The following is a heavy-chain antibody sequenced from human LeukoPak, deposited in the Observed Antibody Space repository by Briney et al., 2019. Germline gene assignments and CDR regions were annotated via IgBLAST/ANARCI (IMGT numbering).Heavy chain of an antibody. CDR2: INSDGSTT. V-gene: IGHV3-74*01. J-gene: IGHJ4*02. D-gene: IGHD6-19*01. CDR3: TSYTSGWN. Sequence: GGSLRLSCAASALTFNSNWMHWVRHAPGKGLVWVSRINSDGSTTNYADSVTGRFTISRDNAKNTLYLQRNSLRAEDTAVYYCTSYTSGWNGGQGTLVTV. CDR1: ALTFNSNW.